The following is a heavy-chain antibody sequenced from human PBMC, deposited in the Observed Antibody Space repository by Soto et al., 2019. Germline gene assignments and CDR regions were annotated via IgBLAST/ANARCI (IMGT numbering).Heavy chain of an antibody. CDR3: AKRGGSCSGGSCYSLLFDYYYMDV. D-gene: IGHD2-15*01. CDR1: GFTFSSYA. V-gene: IGHV3-23*01. J-gene: IGHJ6*03. CDR2: ISGSGGST. Sequence: GGSLRLSCAASGFTFSSYAMSWVRQAPGKGLEWVSAISGSGGSTYYADSVKGRFTISRDNSKNTLYLQMNSLRAEDTAVYYCAKRGGSCSGGSCYSLLFDYYYMDVWGKGTTVTVSS.